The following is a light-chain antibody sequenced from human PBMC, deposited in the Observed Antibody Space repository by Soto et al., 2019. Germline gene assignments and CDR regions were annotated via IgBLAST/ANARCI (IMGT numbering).Light chain of an antibody. CDR1: SSDVGGYNY. J-gene: IGLJ1*01. CDR2: DVS. V-gene: IGLV2-14*03. CDR3: SSYSSRGSPYG. Sequence: QSALTQPASVSGSPGQSITISCTGTSSDVGGYNYVSWYQQYPGKAPKFLIYDVSNRPSGVSNRFSGSKSGNTASLTISGLHAEDEGDYYCSSYSSRGSPYGFGTGTKLTV.